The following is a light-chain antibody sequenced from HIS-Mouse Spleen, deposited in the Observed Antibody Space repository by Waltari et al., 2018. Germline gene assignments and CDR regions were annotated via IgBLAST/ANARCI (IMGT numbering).Light chain of an antibody. J-gene: IGLJ2*01. CDR1: ALPKKY. Sequence: SSELTQPPSVSVSPGQTARLTCSGDALPKKYAYSYQQKSGPAPVLVIYEDSKRPSGIPERFSGSSSGTMATLTISGAQVEDEADYYCYSTDSSGNHRVFGGGTKLTVL. CDR3: YSTDSSGNHRV. V-gene: IGLV3-10*01. CDR2: EDS.